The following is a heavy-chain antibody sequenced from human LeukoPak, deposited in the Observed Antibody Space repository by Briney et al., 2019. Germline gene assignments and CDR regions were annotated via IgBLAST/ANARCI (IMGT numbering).Heavy chain of an antibody. CDR1: GFTFSTYT. CDR3: ARDALGITIFGVVIGDFDY. D-gene: IGHD3-3*01. V-gene: IGHV3-23*01. Sequence: PGGSLRLSCAASGFTFSTYTMYWVRQPPGKGLEWVSIIGGSGGDIHYADSVKGRFTISRDNSKNTLYLQMNSLRAEDTAVYYCARDALGITIFGVVIGDFDYWGQGTLVTVSS. CDR2: IGGSGGDI. J-gene: IGHJ4*02.